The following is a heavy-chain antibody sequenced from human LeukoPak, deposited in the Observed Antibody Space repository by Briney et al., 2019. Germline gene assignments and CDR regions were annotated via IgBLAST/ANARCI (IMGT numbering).Heavy chain of an antibody. CDR1: GFTFSRYS. J-gene: IGHJ5*02. CDR2: ISYDGRNQ. V-gene: IGHV3-30*04. Sequence: GGSLRLSCAASGFTFSRYSMHWVRQAPGKALEWVAVISYDGRNQYYTDSLKGRFTISRDNSKNTLFLQINSLRDEDTAVYYCARDRNADQLHNWFDPWGQGTLVIVSS. D-gene: IGHD2-2*01. CDR3: ARDRNADQLHNWFDP.